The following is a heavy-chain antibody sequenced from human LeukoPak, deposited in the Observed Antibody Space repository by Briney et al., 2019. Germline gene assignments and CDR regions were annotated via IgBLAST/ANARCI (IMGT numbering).Heavy chain of an antibody. Sequence: GGSLILSCEVSGGSVSANYWQWVRQAPGEALEWVSLIYTDGNTHDADSVKGRFIFSRDSTKTTLYLQMNSLRTEDTAVYFCTHGDYPLTYWGQGTLVPVSS. CDR3: THGDYPLTY. V-gene: IGHV3-66*01. CDR2: IYTDGNT. J-gene: IGHJ4*02. D-gene: IGHD4-17*01. CDR1: GGSVSANY.